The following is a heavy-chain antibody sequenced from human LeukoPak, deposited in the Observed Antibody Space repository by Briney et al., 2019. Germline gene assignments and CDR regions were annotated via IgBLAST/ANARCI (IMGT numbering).Heavy chain of an antibody. D-gene: IGHD3-22*01. J-gene: IGHJ4*02. CDR1: GGSISSGTYY. CDR2: IYYSGST. CDR3: ARVVITGDFDY. V-gene: IGHV4-30-4*08. Sequence: SETLSLTCTVSGGSISSGTYYWTWIRQPPGKGLEWIGYIYYSGSTYYNPSLKSRVTISVDTSKNQFSLKLSSVTAADTAVYYCARVVITGDFDYWGQGTLVTVSS.